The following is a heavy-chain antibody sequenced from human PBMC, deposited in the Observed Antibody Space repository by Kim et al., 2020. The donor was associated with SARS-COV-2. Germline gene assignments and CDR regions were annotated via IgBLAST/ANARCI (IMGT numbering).Heavy chain of an antibody. CDR3: ARGLVELRYFDL. D-gene: IGHD1-7*01. V-gene: IGHV4-34*01. Sequence: NHHPARKRRVTISVATSQNQFHLKRSSVTAADTAVYYCARGLVELRYFDLWGRGTLVTVSS. J-gene: IGHJ2*01.